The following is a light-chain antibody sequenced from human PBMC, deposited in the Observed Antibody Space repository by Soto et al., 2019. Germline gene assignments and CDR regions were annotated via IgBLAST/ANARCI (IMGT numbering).Light chain of an antibody. CDR2: GAS. V-gene: IGKV3-20*01. J-gene: IGKJ5*01. CDR3: QHHGSSPPHT. Sequence: EIVLTQSAGNLSLSPGERATLSCRASQSVSSNYLTWYQHKPGQAPRLLIYGASNRATGIPDRFSGSGSGTDFTLIISRLEPEDFAVYYCQHHGSSPPHTFGQGTRLEIK. CDR1: QSVSSNY.